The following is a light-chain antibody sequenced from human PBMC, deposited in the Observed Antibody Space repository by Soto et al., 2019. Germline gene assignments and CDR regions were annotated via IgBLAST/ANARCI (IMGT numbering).Light chain of an antibody. Sequence: DFQMTQSPSSLSASVGDRVTITCRASQHIARYLNWYQQKPGKAPKFLIYAASTLQSGVPSRFSGSGSGTEFTLTIDSLQPEDFATYFCRQSFSAPWTFGQGAKVEVK. CDR1: QHIARY. V-gene: IGKV1-39*01. CDR3: RQSFSAPWT. J-gene: IGKJ1*01. CDR2: AAS.